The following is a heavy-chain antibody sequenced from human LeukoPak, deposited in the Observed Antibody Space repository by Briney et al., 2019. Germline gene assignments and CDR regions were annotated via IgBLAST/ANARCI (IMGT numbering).Heavy chain of an antibody. CDR1: GFTFSTYE. J-gene: IGHJ6*03. CDR3: AKEGQRFLEWPSNYYYYYMDV. Sequence: GGSLRLSCAASGFTFSTYEMNWVRQAPGKGLEWFSYISSSGGTIHYSDSVKGRFTISRDNAKNSLYLQMNSLRAEDTAVYYCAKEGQRFLEWPSNYYYYYMDVWGKGTTVTVSS. V-gene: IGHV3-48*03. CDR2: ISSSGGTI. D-gene: IGHD3-3*01.